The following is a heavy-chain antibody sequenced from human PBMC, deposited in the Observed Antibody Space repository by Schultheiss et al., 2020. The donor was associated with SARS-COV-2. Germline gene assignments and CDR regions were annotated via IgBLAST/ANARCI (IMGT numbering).Heavy chain of an antibody. CDR2: INPNSGDT. Sequence: ASVKVSCQASGYTFTGHCIHSVRQAPGQGLEWMGWINPNSGDTNYAQNFQGWVTMTRDTSITTAYMELSRLRSDDTAVYYCAKYRGWYARPPLLFDYWGQGILVTVSS. V-gene: IGHV1-2*04. J-gene: IGHJ4*02. CDR3: AKYRGWYARPPLLFDY. D-gene: IGHD6-19*01. CDR1: GYTFTGHC.